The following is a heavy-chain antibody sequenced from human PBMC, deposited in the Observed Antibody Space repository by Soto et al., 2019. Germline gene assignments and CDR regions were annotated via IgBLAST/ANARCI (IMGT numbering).Heavy chain of an antibody. CDR3: ARASWGVVAATSY. D-gene: IGHD1-26*01. CDR1: GYTFNNYG. V-gene: IGHV1-18*01. CDR2: DSASNGKT. Sequence: GAAGKVSHKDSGYTFNNYGISWMRQVPGERLVWRSWDSASNGKTTYTPTLKNRITMTADTSKDTAYLELWRMRSDDTADYYCARASWGVVAATSYWGQGTLVTVSS. J-gene: IGHJ4*01.